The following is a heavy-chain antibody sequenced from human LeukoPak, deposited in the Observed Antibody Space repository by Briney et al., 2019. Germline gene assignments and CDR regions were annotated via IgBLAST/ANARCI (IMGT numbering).Heavy chain of an antibody. V-gene: IGHV3-48*03. J-gene: IGHJ4*02. CDR2: ISSSGSTI. CDR3: AREPAGYSSGWFDY. D-gene: IGHD6-19*01. Sequence: GGSLRLSCAASGFTFSSYEMNWVRQAPGKGLEWVSYISSSGSTIYYADSVKGRFTISRDNAKNSLYLQMNSLRAEDTAAYYCAREPAGYSSGWFDYWGQGTLVTVSS. CDR1: GFTFSSYE.